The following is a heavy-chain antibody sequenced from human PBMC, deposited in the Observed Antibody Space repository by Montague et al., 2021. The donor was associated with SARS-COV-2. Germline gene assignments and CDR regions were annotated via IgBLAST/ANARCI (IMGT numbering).Heavy chain of an antibody. CDR2: IYYSGST. CDR1: GGSVSSRSYY. D-gene: IGHD4-23*01. V-gene: IGHV4-39*01. CDR3: ARRGDYGGPRFDY. J-gene: IGHJ4*02. Sequence: SETLSLTCTVSGGSVSSRSYYWGWIRQPPGKGLEWIGSIYYSGSTHYNPSLKSRVTISVGTSKNQFSLKLSSVTAADTAVYYCARRGDYGGPRFDYWGQGTLVSVSS.